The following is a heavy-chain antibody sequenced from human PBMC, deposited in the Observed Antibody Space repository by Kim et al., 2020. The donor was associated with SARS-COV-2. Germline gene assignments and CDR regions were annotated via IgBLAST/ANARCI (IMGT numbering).Heavy chain of an antibody. CDR1: GGSISSSSYY. CDR3: ASPYSGSRHDAFDI. D-gene: IGHD1-26*01. J-gene: IGHJ3*02. CDR2: IYYSGST. V-gene: IGHV4-39*07. Sequence: SETLSLTCTVSGGSISSSSYYWGWIRQPPGKGLEWIGSIYYSGSTYYNPSLKSRVTISVDTSKNQFSLKLSSVTAADTAVYYCASPYSGSRHDAFDIWGQGTMVTVSS.